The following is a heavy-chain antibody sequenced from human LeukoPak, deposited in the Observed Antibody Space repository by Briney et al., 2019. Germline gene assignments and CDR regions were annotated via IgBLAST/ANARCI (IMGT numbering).Heavy chain of an antibody. J-gene: IGHJ6*02. CDR2: INDDWGTT. CDR1: GFSFRSYA. CDR3: ARDDIVVVPAAMDYYYYGMDV. V-gene: IGHV3-64*04. D-gene: IGHD2-2*01. Sequence: PGGSLRLSCSASGFSFRSYAMHWVRQAPGKGLEFVSGINDDWGTTDYADSVKGRFTISRDNAKSTLYLQMNSLRAEDTAVYYCARDDIVVVPAAMDYYYYGMDVWGQGTTVTVSS.